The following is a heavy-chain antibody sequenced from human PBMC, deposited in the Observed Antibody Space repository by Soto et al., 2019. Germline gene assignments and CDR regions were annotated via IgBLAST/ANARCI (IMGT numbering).Heavy chain of an antibody. CDR2: IYHSGSI. J-gene: IGHJ5*02. CDR3: ARETYGDYVGYFDP. CDR1: GGSISSSNW. Sequence: AETLSLTCAVSGGSISSSNWWTWVRLPPEKGLEWIGEIYHSGSINYNPSLNSRVAISVDRSKNQFSLKLSSVTAADTAVYYCARETYGDYVGYFDPWGQGTLVTVS. D-gene: IGHD4-17*01. V-gene: IGHV4-4*02.